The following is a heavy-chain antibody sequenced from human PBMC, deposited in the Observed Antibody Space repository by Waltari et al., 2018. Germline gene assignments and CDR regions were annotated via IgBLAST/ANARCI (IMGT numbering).Heavy chain of an antibody. V-gene: IGHV4-59*01. Sequence: QVQLQESGPSLLKPSETLSLICTVSGGSIRGFYWSWVRQPPGKGMDWIGYIYYTGSTNFNPSLKSRFTMSVDTSKNQFSLKLSSVTAADTAFYYCARGGGGDWEWFDPWGQGPLVTVSS. D-gene: IGHD2-21*02. CDR2: IYYTGST. CDR3: ARGGGGDWEWFDP. CDR1: GGSIRGFY. J-gene: IGHJ5*02.